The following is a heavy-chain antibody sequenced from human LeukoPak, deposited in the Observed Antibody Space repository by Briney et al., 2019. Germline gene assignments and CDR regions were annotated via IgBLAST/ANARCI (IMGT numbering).Heavy chain of an antibody. J-gene: IGHJ4*02. CDR2: INAGNGNT. CDR1: GYTFTSYA. D-gene: IGHD4-17*01. CDR3: ARDYGDYHGVLDY. V-gene: IGHV1-3*03. Sequence: ASVKVSCKASGYTFTSYAMHWVRQAPGQRLEWMGWINAGNGNTKYSHEFQGRVTNTRDTSASTAYMELSSLRSEDMAVYYCARDYGDYHGVLDYWGQGTLVTVSS.